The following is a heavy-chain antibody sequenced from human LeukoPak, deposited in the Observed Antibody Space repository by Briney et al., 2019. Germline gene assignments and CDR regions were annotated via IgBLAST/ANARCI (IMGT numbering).Heavy chain of an antibody. CDR2: INDDGGLT. V-gene: IGHV3-64D*08. CDR1: RFTFSSHA. Sequence: GGSLILSCSAARFTFSSHAMHWVRQAPGKGLEYVSTINDDGGLTYYADSVKGRFTISRDNSKNTVYLHMNNLRPDDSAVYHCLKGGWATIGPPKDWGQGTLVSVSS. D-gene: IGHD5-24*01. CDR3: LKGGWATIGPPKD. J-gene: IGHJ4*02.